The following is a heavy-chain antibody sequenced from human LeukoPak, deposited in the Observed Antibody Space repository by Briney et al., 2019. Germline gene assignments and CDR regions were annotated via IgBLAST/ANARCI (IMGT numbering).Heavy chain of an antibody. CDR3: ARSLETYYDILTGYSGAFDL. CDR2: IYSRCST. V-gene: IGHV3-66*01. CDR1: GFSVTNNY. D-gene: IGHD3-9*01. Sequence: PGGSLRLSFSVSGFSVTNNYMSWVRQAPGKGLEGVSVIYSRCSTYYADSVKGRVTISRDNSKNTLYLQMNSLSAEDTAVYYCARSLETYYDILTGYSGAFDLWGQGTMVTVSS. J-gene: IGHJ3*01.